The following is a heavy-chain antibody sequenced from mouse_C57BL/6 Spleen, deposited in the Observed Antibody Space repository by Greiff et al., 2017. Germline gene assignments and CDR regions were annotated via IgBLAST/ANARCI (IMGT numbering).Heavy chain of an antibody. CDR1: GYTFTDYY. Sequence: EVKLQESGPVLVKPGASVKMSCKASGYTFTDYYMNWVKQSHGKSLEWIGVINPYNGGTSYNQKFKGKATLTVDKSSSTAYMELNSLTSEDSAVYYCARSDYSNYYFDYWGQGTTLTVAS. CDR2: INPYNGGT. CDR3: ARSDYSNYYFDY. D-gene: IGHD2-5*01. V-gene: IGHV1-19*01. J-gene: IGHJ2*01.